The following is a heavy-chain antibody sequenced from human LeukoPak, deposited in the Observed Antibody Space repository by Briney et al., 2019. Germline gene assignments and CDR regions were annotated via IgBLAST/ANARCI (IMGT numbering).Heavy chain of an antibody. Sequence: SETLSLTCTVSGGSISSGGYYWSWIRQPPGKGLEWIGYIYYSGSTNYNPSLKSRVTISVDTSKNQFSLKLSSVTAADTAVYYCAREDYDSSGYYLSRAYYFDYWGQGTLVTVSS. CDR2: IYYSGST. V-gene: IGHV4-61*08. D-gene: IGHD3-22*01. J-gene: IGHJ4*02. CDR1: GGSISSGGYY. CDR3: AREDYDSSGYYLSRAYYFDY.